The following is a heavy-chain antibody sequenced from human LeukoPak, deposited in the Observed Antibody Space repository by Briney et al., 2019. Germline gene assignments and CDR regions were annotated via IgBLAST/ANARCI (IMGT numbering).Heavy chain of an antibody. Sequence: ASVKVSCKASGYTFTSYAMHWVRQAPGQRLEWMGWINAGNGNTKYSRKFQGRVTITADESTSTAYMELSSLRSEDTAVYYCARELLGYSSGWYDYWGQGTLVTVSS. D-gene: IGHD6-19*01. J-gene: IGHJ4*02. CDR3: ARELLGYSSGWYDY. CDR1: GYTFTSYA. CDR2: INAGNGNT. V-gene: IGHV1-3*01.